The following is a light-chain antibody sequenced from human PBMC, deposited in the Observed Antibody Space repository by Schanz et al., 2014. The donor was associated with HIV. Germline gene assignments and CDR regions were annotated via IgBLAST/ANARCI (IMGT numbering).Light chain of an antibody. J-gene: IGLJ3*02. Sequence: QSVLTQPPSVSAAPGQTVTISCSGSRSNIENNFVSWYQQFPGRAPKVLTNNDDNRHSSTPGRFSAFKSGTSATLGITGLQIGDEADYYCGTWDSSLRAVVFGGGTKLTVL. CDR3: GTWDSSLRAVV. CDR1: RSNIENNF. CDR2: NDD. V-gene: IGLV1-51*01.